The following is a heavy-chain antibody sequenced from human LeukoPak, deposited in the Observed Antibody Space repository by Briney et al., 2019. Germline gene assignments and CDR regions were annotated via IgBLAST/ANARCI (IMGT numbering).Heavy chain of an antibody. CDR1: GFTFSSYW. CDR3: ARDGRGYRGGDCFLSWFDP. CDR2: IKQDGSEK. V-gene: IGHV3-7*01. J-gene: IGHJ5*02. D-gene: IGHD2-21*02. Sequence: GGSLRLSCAASGFTFSSYWMSWVRQAPGKGLEWVANIKQDGSEKYYVDSVKGRFTISRDNAKNSLYLQMSSLRAEDTAVYYCARDGRGYRGGDCFLSWFDPWGQGTLVTASS.